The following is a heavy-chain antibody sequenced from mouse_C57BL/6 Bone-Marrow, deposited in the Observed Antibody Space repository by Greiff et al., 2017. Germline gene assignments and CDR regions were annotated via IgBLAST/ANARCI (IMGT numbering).Heavy chain of an antibody. J-gene: IGHJ4*01. D-gene: IGHD1-1*01. V-gene: IGHV6-6*01. Sequence: EVMLVESGGGLVQPGGSMKLSCAASGFTFSDAWMDWVRQSPEKGLEWVAEIRNKANNHATYYAESVKGRFTISRDDSKSSVYLQMNSLRAEDTGIYYGTRIYYYGSSYVYYAMDYWGQGTSVTVSS. CDR1: GFTFSDAW. CDR2: IRNKANNHAT. CDR3: TRIYYYGSSYVYYAMDY.